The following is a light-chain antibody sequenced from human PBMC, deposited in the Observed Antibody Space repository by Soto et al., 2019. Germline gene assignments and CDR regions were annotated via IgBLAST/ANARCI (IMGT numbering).Light chain of an antibody. CDR3: QQYNSYPIT. V-gene: IGKV1-5*03. CDR2: KAS. CDR1: QSLSSW. Sequence: DIQMTQSHSTLSASVGDRVTITCRASQSLSSWLAWYQQKPGKAPKLLIYKASSLESGVPSRFSGSGSGTEFTLTISSLQPDDFATYYCQQYNSYPITFGQGTRMEIK. J-gene: IGKJ5*01.